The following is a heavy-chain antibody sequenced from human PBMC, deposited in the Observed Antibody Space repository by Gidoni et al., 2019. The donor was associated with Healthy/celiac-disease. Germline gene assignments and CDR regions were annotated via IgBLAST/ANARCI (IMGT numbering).Heavy chain of an antibody. CDR3: ARQLRPYYYYGMDV. Sequence: QVQLVQSGAEVKKPGASVKVSCKASGYTFTSYDINWVRQATGQGLEWMGWMNPNSGNTGYAQKFQGRVTMTRNTSISTAYMELSSLRSEDTAVYYCARQLRPYYYYGMDVWGQGTTVTVSS. J-gene: IGHJ6*02. CDR1: GYTFTSYD. V-gene: IGHV1-8*01. D-gene: IGHD5-18*01. CDR2: MNPNSGNT.